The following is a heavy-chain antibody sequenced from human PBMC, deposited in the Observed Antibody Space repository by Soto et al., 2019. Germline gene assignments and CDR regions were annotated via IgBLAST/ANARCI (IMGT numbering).Heavy chain of an antibody. CDR3: ASLGSGSYYDY. D-gene: IGHD1-26*01. V-gene: IGHV3-23*01. Sequence: EVQRLESGGGLVQPGWSLRLSCAASGFTFSSYAMRWVRQAPGKGLEWVSAISGSGGSTYYADSVKGRFTISRDNSKNTLYLQMNSLRAEDTAVYYCASLGSGSYYDYWGQGTLVTVSS. J-gene: IGHJ4*02. CDR2: ISGSGGST. CDR1: GFTFSSYA.